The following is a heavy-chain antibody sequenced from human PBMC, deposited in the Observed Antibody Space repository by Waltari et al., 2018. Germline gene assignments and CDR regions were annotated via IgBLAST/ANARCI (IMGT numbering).Heavy chain of an antibody. CDR2: IIPIFGTA. V-gene: IGHV1-69*01. Sequence: QVQLVQSGAEVKKPGSSVKVSCKASGGTFSSYAISWVRQAPGQGLEWMGGIIPIFGTANYAQKFQGRVTITADESTSTAYMELSSLRSEDTAVYYCAREGVDIVATNHGSYYYYGMDVWGQGTTVTVSS. D-gene: IGHD5-12*01. CDR3: AREGVDIVATNHGSYYYYGMDV. CDR1: GGTFSSYA. J-gene: IGHJ6*02.